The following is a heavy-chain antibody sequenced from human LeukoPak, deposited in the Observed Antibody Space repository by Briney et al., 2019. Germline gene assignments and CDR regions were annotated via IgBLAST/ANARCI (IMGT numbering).Heavy chain of an antibody. CDR3: ASLMNGDYGYYFDY. V-gene: IGHV4-39*01. D-gene: IGHD4-17*01. Sequence: SETLSLTCTVSGGSISSSSYYWGWIRQPPGKGLEWIGSIYYSGSTYYNPSLKSRATISVDTSKNQFSLKLSSVTAADTAVYYCASLMNGDYGYYFDYWGQGTLVTVSS. CDR2: IYYSGST. J-gene: IGHJ4*02. CDR1: GGSISSSSYY.